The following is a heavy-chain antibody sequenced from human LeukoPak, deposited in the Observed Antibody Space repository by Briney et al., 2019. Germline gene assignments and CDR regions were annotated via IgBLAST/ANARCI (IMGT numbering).Heavy chain of an antibody. CDR3: ARNRLSWNWFDP. Sequence: ASVKVSCKASGYTFTGYYMHWVRQAPGQGLEWMGWINPNSGGTNYAQKFQGRVTMTRDTSISTAHMELSGLRSDDTAVYYCARNRLSWNWFDPWGQGTLVTVSS. CDR2: INPNSGGT. CDR1: GYTFTGYY. D-gene: IGHD6-13*01. V-gene: IGHV1-2*02. J-gene: IGHJ5*02.